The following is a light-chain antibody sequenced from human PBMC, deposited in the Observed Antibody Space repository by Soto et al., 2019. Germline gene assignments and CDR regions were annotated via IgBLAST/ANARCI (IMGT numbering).Light chain of an antibody. Sequence: QSVLTQPASVSGSPGQSITIACTGTSSDVGGYNYVSWFQQHPGKAPKLMISEVSNRPSGVSNRFSASKSGNTASLTISGLQSEDEATYYCSSYSSGSTLVFGTGTKVTVL. CDR3: SSYSSGSTLV. V-gene: IGLV2-14*01. CDR1: SSDVGGYNY. J-gene: IGLJ1*01. CDR2: EVS.